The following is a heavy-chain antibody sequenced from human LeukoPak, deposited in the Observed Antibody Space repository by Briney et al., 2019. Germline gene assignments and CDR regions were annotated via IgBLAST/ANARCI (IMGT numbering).Heavy chain of an antibody. CDR1: GFSLSTTGVG. Sequence: ESGPTLVNPTQTLTLTCTFSGFSLSTTGVGVGWIRQPPGEALEWLAVIYWNDDKRYSSSLKSRLTITKDTSKNQVVLTMTNMDPMDTATYYCTQAIAAAPVGNAFAFWGQGTMVTVSS. D-gene: IGHD6-13*01. V-gene: IGHV2-5*01. CDR2: IYWNDDK. J-gene: IGHJ3*01. CDR3: TQAIAAAPVGNAFAF.